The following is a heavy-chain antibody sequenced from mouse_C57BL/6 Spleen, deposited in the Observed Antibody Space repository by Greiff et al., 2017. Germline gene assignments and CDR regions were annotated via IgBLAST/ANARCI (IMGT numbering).Heavy chain of an antibody. CDR2: IDPSDSET. Sequence: VQLQQPGAELVRPGSSVKLSCKASGYTFTSYWMHWVKQRPIQGLEWIGNIDPSDSETHYNQKFKDKATLTVDKSSSTAYMQLSSLTSEDSAVYYCARDYGSSYVGCACWGQGTLVTVSA. D-gene: IGHD1-1*01. J-gene: IGHJ3*01. CDR3: ARDYGSSYVGCAC. V-gene: IGHV1-52*01. CDR1: GYTFTSYW.